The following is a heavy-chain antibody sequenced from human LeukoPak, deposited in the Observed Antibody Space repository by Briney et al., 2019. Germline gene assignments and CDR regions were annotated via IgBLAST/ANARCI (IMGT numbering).Heavy chain of an antibody. D-gene: IGHD6-19*01. CDR1: AGSISSSSYY. CDR3: ARQEAPVAGYNWFDP. Sequence: KSSETLSLTCTVSAGSISSSSYYWGWIRQPPGKGLEWIGSIYYSGSTYYNPSLKSRVTISVDTSKNQFSLKLSSVTAADTAVYYCARQEAPVAGYNWFDPWGQGTLVTVSS. V-gene: IGHV4-39*01. CDR2: IYYSGST. J-gene: IGHJ5*02.